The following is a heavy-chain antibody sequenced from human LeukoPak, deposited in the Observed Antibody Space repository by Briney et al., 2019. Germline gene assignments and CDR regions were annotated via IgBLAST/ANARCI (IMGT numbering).Heavy chain of an antibody. CDR3: ARDQGLGDAFDI. J-gene: IGHJ3*02. CDR2: ISYDGSNK. Sequence: GRSLRLSCAASGFTFSSYAMHWVRQAPGKGLEWVAVISYDGSNKYYADSVKGRFTISRDNSKNTLYLQMNSLRAEDTAVYYCARDQGLGDAFDIWGQGTMVTVSS. CDR1: GFTFSSYA. V-gene: IGHV3-30-3*01. D-gene: IGHD3-10*01.